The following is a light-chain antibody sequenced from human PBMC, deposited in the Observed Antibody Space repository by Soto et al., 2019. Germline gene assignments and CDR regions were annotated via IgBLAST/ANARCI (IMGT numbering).Light chain of an antibody. V-gene: IGKV1-5*01. CDR2: GAS. Sequence: DIQMTQSPSTLSASVGDRVTITCRASQSISIWLAWYQQKPGKAPKILTYGASSRATGIADRFSGSGSGTDFTLTIRRLEPEDFAVYYCQQYGSSYPWTFGQGTKVDI. J-gene: IGKJ1*01. CDR3: QQYGSSYPWT. CDR1: QSISIW.